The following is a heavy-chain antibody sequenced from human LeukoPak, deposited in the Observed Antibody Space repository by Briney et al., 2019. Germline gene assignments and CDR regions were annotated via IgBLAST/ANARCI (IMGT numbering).Heavy chain of an antibody. CDR2: IRSKANSYAT. CDR1: GFTFSGSA. CDR3: TRHIQQLGTRYYYYGMDV. V-gene: IGHV3-73*01. D-gene: IGHD6-13*01. J-gene: IGHJ6*02. Sequence: GGSLRLSCAASGFTFSGSAMHRVRQASGKGLEWVGRIRSKANSYATAYAASVKGRFTISRDDSKNTAYLQMNSLKTEDTAVYYCTRHIQQLGTRYYYYGMDVWGQGTTVTVSS.